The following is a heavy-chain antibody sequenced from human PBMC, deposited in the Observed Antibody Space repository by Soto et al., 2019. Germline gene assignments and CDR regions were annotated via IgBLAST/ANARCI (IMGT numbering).Heavy chain of an antibody. CDR3: GRDGSGGIIDS. J-gene: IGHJ3*01. Sequence: QVQLVQSGAEVKKPGASVKVSCKTSGYTFTGYGITWVRQAPGHGLEWMGRISVFNGNTKYGQNIQDRVIMTTDTSTSTAYMELRSLRSDDTAVYFCGRDGSGGIIDSWGQGTMLIVSS. CDR1: GYTFTGYG. CDR2: ISVFNGNT. D-gene: IGHD2-15*01. V-gene: IGHV1-18*01.